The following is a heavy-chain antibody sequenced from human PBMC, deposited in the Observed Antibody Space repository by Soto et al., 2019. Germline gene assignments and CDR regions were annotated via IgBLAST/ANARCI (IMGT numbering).Heavy chain of an antibody. CDR3: ARGGELNWFDP. D-gene: IGHD3-10*01. V-gene: IGHV3-33*01. CDR1: GFTFSSYG. Sequence: GGSLRLSCAASGFTFSSYGMHWVRQAPGKGLEWVAVIWYDGSNKYYADSVKGRFTISRDNSKNTLYLQMNSLGAEDTAVYYCARGGELNWFDPWGQGTLVTVSS. CDR2: IWYDGSNK. J-gene: IGHJ5*02.